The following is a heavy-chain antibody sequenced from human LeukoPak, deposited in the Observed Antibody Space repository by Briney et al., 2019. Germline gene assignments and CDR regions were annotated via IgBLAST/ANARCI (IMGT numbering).Heavy chain of an antibody. Sequence: SQTLSLTCAISGDSVSSINGAWNWVRQSPSRGLEWLGRTYYRSKWYSDYAVPIQGRISINPDTSKNQFTLHLFSVTPDDTAVYYCARDVATTGWYTFGYWGQGTRVTVSS. V-gene: IGHV6-1*01. D-gene: IGHD6-19*01. CDR3: ARDVATTGWYTFGY. J-gene: IGHJ4*02. CDR2: TYYRSKWYS. CDR1: GDSVSSINGA.